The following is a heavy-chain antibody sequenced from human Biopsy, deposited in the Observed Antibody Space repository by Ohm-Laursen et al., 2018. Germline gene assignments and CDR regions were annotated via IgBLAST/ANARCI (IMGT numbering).Heavy chain of an antibody. CDR3: ARDVGSSGWYYYGMDV. CDR2: TRNNGKTYTK. J-gene: IGHJ6*02. CDR1: GFTFSSYA. Sequence: SLRLSCTASGFTFSSYAMTWFRQAPGKGLEWVGRTRNNGKTYTKEYAASVKGRFTISRDDSKNSLYLQMNSLKTEDTAVYFCARDVGSSGWYYYGMDVWGQGTTVTVSS. V-gene: IGHV3-72*01. D-gene: IGHD6-19*01.